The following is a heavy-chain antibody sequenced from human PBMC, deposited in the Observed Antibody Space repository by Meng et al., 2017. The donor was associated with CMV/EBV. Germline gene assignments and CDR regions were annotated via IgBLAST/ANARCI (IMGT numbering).Heavy chain of an antibody. CDR2: ISAYNGNT. D-gene: IGHD3-3*01. J-gene: IGHJ4*02. CDR3: ARAGFGVVIIIGY. Sequence: ASVKVSCKASGYTFTGYYMHWVRQAPGQGLEWMGWISAYNGNTNYAQKLQGRVTMTTDTSTSTAYMELSRLRSDDTAVYYCARAGFGVVIIIGYWGQGTLVTVSS. CDR1: GYTFTGYY. V-gene: IGHV1-18*04.